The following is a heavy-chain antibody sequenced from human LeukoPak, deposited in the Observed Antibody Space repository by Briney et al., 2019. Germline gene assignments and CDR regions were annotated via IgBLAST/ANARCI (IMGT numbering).Heavy chain of an antibody. V-gene: IGHV3-23*01. Sequence: GGTLRLSCAASGFTFSTYGMSWVRQAPGEGLEWVSTLSGSGGSTYYADSVRGRFTISRDNSKNALYLQMNSLRAEDTAVYYCAKGDGYNYFDYWGQGTLVTVSS. J-gene: IGHJ4*02. CDR1: GFTFSTYG. D-gene: IGHD5-24*01. CDR2: LSGSGGST. CDR3: AKGDGYNYFDY.